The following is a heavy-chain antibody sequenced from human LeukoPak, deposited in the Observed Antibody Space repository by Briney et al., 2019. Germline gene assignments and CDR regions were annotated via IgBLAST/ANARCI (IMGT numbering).Heavy chain of an antibody. V-gene: IGHV4-59*12. Sequence: SETLSLTCTVSGGSIRSYYWSWIRQPPGKGLEWIGYIYHSGSTYYNPSLKSRVTISVDRSKNQFSLKLSSVTAADTAVYYCARGDGYNYDYAFDIWGQGTMVTVSS. D-gene: IGHD5-24*01. CDR1: GGSIRSYY. CDR3: ARGDGYNYDYAFDI. CDR2: IYHSGST. J-gene: IGHJ3*02.